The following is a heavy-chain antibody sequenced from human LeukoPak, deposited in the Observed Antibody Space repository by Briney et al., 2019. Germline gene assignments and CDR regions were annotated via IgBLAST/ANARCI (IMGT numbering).Heavy chain of an antibody. CDR1: GFTFSSYA. Sequence: GGSLRLSCAASGFTFSSYAMSWVRQAPGKGLEWVSAISGSGGSTYYADSVKGRFTISRDNSKNMLYLQMNSLRAEDTAVYYCAKDLTISRDGYNLFDYWGQGTLVTVSS. D-gene: IGHD5-12*01. CDR2: ISGSGGST. V-gene: IGHV3-23*01. J-gene: IGHJ4*02. CDR3: AKDLTISRDGYNLFDY.